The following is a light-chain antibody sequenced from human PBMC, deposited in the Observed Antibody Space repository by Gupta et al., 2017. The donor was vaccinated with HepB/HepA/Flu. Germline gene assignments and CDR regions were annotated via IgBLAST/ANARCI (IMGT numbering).Light chain of an antibody. Sequence: QSVLTQPPSASGTPGQRVPISCSGSTSNIGINTVNWYQQLPGTAPKLLIYSNDQRPSGVPARFSGSKSGTSASLAISGLQSEDEADYYCAAWDDSLAWVFGGGTRLTVL. CDR1: TSNIGINT. CDR2: SND. V-gene: IGLV1-44*01. J-gene: IGLJ3*02. CDR3: AAWDDSLAWV.